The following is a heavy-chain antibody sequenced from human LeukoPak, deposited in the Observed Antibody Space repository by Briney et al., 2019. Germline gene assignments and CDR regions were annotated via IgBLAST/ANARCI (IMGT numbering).Heavy chain of an antibody. D-gene: IGHD3-22*01. CDR1: GYTFTSYY. CDR2: INPSGGST. CDR3: AREGLYYYDSSGYYGRPVPYFDY. J-gene: IGHJ4*02. V-gene: IGHV1-46*01. Sequence: ASVKVSCKASGYTFTSYYMHWVRQAPGQGLEWMGIINPSGGSTSYAQKFQGRVTMTGDTSTSTVYMELSSLRSEDTAVYYCAREGLYYYDSSGYYGRPVPYFDYWGQGTLVTVSS.